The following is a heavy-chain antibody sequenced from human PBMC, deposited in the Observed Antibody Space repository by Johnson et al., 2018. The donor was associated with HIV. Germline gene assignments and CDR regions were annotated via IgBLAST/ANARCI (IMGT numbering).Heavy chain of an antibody. V-gene: IGHV3-7*02. Sequence: VQLVESGGGLVQPGGSLRLSCAASGFTFRSYWMSWVRQAPGKGLEWVANIKQHGSEKYYVDSVKGRFTISRDNAKNSLFLQMNSLTIEDTAVFYCAKTRMGGILDAFDLWGQGTMVIVS. J-gene: IGHJ3*01. D-gene: IGHD3-10*01. CDR2: IKQHGSEK. CDR1: GFTFRSYW. CDR3: AKTRMGGILDAFDL.